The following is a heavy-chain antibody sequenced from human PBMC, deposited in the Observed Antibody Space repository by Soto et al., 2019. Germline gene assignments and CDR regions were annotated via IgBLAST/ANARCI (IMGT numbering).Heavy chain of an antibody. J-gene: IGHJ6*02. CDR1: GGTFSSYA. D-gene: IGHD1-1*01. Sequence: QVQLVQSGAEVKKPGSSVKVSCKASGGTFSSYAISWVRQAPGHGLEWMGGIIPIFGTANYAQKFQGRVTITADESTSTAYMELSSLRSEDTAVYYCARYNCCSTPNYYYGMDVWGQGTTVTVS. CDR3: ARYNCCSTPNYYYGMDV. V-gene: IGHV1-69*12. CDR2: IIPIFGTA.